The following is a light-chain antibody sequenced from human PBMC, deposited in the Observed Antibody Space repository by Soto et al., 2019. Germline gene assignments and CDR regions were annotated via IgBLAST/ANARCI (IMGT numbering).Light chain of an antibody. CDR2: KAS. Sequence: DIQMTQSPSTLSASVGDRVTITCRASQSISSWLAWYQQKPGKAPKLLISKASSLESGVPSRFSGSVSGTEFTLTISSLQPDDFATYYCQQYNSYWTFGQGTRWISN. V-gene: IGKV1-5*03. CDR3: QQYNSYWT. CDR1: QSISSW. J-gene: IGKJ1*01.